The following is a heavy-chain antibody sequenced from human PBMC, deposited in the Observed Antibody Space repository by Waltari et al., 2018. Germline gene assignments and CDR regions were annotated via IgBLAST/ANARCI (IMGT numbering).Heavy chain of an antibody. CDR2: SDPKKGEI. CDR1: GYTLPELS. CDR3: AKTTEVIPPDAITGWFDT. Sequence: QVQLVHSGAEVTKPGASVKVSCKVSGYTLPELSMSCVRQAPGKGLEWMGESDPKKGEIMYAKKCHRRVTMRKKTSTETAYTEQSGLSTQETAVYYSAKTTEVIPPDAITGWFDTWGQGTMVT. J-gene: IGHJ5*02. V-gene: IGHV1-24*01. D-gene: IGHD2-2*02.